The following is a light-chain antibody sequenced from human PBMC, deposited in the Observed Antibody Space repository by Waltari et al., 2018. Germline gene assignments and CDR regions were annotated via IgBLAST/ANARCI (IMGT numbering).Light chain of an antibody. CDR2: DVT. CDR3: CSYGGSSWV. V-gene: IGLV2-11*01. CDR1: SSDVGGYNY. J-gene: IGLJ3*02. Sequence: QSALTQPRSVSGSPGQSVTISCTGTSSDVGGYNYVSWYQHLPGKAPKLIIYDVTKWPPGVPDRFSGSKSGNTASLTISGLLGEDEADYYCCSYGGSSWVFGGGTKLTVL.